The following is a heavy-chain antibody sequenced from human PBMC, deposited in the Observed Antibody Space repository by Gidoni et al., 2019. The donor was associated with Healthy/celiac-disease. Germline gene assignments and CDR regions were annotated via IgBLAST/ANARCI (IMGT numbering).Heavy chain of an antibody. D-gene: IGHD3-22*01. J-gene: IGHJ3*02. V-gene: IGHV1-69*01. CDR1: GGTFSSYA. Sequence: QVQLVQSGAEVKKPGSSVKVSCKASGGTFSSYAISWVRQAPGQGLEWMGGIIPIFGTANYAQKFQGRVTITADESTSTAYMELSSLRSEDTAVYYCARDLVSYYYDSSGYYWGAFDIWGQGTMVTVSS. CDR2: IIPIFGTA. CDR3: ARDLVSYYYDSSGYYWGAFDI.